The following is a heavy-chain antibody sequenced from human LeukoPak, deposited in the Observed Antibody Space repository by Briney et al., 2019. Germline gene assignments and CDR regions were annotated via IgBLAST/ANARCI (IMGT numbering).Heavy chain of an antibody. Sequence: PSETLSLTCTVSGGSISSSSYYWGWIRQPPGKGQEWIGSIYYRGSTYYNPSLKSRVTISVDTSKNQFSLKLSPVTAADTAVYYCARGLWSGYYTDYWGQGTLVTVSS. CDR1: GGSISSSSYY. J-gene: IGHJ4*02. V-gene: IGHV4-39*01. CDR3: ARGLWSGYYTDY. CDR2: IYYRGST. D-gene: IGHD3-3*01.